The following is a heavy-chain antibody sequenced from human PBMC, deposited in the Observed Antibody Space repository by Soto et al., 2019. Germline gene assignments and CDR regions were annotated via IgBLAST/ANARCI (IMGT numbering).Heavy chain of an antibody. CDR1: GGTFSGYS. V-gene: IGHV1-69*13. CDR2: IIPIFGTA. D-gene: IGHD3-22*01. Sequence: SVKVSCKASGGTFSGYSINWVRQAPGQGLEWMGGIIPIFGTANYAQKFQGRVTMTADESTSTAYMELSSLRSEDTAVYYCASDHYYDRSGYFGSPEYYFDYWGQGTLVTVSS. J-gene: IGHJ4*02. CDR3: ASDHYYDRSGYFGSPEYYFDY.